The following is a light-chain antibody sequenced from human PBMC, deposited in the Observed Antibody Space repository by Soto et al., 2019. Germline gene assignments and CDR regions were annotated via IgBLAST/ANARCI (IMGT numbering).Light chain of an antibody. J-gene: IGKJ1*01. Sequence: QMTQSPSSLSASVGARITITCRASQSIRTSLNWYQQKPGKAPRLLIYGASTLQSGVPSRISGSGSATDLSLTVSSLPPEDSAIYYCQQSYPTPRTFGQGTKV. V-gene: IGKV1-39*01. CDR1: QSIRTS. CDR3: QQSYPTPRT. CDR2: GAS.